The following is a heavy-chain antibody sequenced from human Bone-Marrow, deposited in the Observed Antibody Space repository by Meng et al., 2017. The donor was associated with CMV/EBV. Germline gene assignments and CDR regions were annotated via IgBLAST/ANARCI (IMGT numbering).Heavy chain of an antibody. CDR2: ISGSGGST. CDR1: GFTFSSYA. D-gene: IGHD5/OR15-5a*01. J-gene: IGHJ6*02. V-gene: IGHV3-23*01. CDR3: ARNSVYAYYYYYGMDV. Sequence: GGSLTLSCAASGFTFSSYAMSWVRQAPGKGLEWVSAISGSGGSTYYEDSVKGRFTISRYNSKNTLYLQMNSLRAEDTAVYYCARNSVYAYYYYYGMDVWGQGPTVTFSS.